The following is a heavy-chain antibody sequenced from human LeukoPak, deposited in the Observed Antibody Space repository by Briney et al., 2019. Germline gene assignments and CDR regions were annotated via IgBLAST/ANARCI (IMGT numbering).Heavy chain of an antibody. Sequence: GGSLRLSCAASGFTVSSNYMSWVRQAPGKGLGWVSVIYSGGSTYYADSVKGRFTISRDNSKNTLYLQMNSLRAEDTAVYYCARGVVGATSDLDYWGQGTLVTVSS. CDR2: IYSGGST. CDR1: GFTVSSNY. J-gene: IGHJ4*02. D-gene: IGHD1-26*01. V-gene: IGHV3-53*01. CDR3: ARGVVGATSDLDY.